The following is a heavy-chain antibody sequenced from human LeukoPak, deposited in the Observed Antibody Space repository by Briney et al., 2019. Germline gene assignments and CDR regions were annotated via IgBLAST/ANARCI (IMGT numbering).Heavy chain of an antibody. CDR3: AREQGYSGYDWAAFDI. D-gene: IGHD5-12*01. J-gene: IGHJ3*02. CDR1: GFTFSSYW. CDR2: IKQDGSEK. V-gene: IGHV3-7*01. Sequence: GGSLRLSCAASGFTFSSYWMSWVRQAPGKGLEWVANIKQDGSEKYYVDSVKGRFTISRDNAKNSLYLQMNSLRAEDTAVYYCAREQGYSGYDWAAFDIWGQGTMVTVSS.